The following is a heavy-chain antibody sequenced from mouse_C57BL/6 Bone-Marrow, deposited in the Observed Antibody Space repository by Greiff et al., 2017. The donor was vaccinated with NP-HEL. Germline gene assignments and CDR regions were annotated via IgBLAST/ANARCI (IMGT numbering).Heavy chain of an antibody. D-gene: IGHD1-1*01. J-gene: IGHJ4*01. CDR3: ARRYGTLYAMDY. CDR1: GFTFSSYA. CDR2: ISDGGSYT. Sequence: DVKLVESGGGLVKPGGSLKLSCAASGFTFSSYAMSWVRQTPEKRLEWVATISDGGSYTYYPDNVKGRFTISRDNAKNNLYLQMSHLKSEDTAMYYCARRYGTLYAMDYWGQGTSVTVSS. V-gene: IGHV5-4*03.